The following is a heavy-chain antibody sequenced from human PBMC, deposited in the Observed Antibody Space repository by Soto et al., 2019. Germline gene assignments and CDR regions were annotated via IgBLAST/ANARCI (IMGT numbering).Heavy chain of an antibody. CDR3: ARVPSIALEGLYYYYGMDV. CDR1: GYSFTSYW. Sequence: PGESLKISCKGSGYSFTSYWIGWVRQMPGKGLEWMGIIYPGDSDTRYSPSFQGQVTISADKSISTAYLQWSSLKASDTAMYYCARVPSIALEGLYYYYGMDVWGQETTVTVSS. CDR2: IYPGDSDT. V-gene: IGHV5-51*01. D-gene: IGHD6-6*01. J-gene: IGHJ6*02.